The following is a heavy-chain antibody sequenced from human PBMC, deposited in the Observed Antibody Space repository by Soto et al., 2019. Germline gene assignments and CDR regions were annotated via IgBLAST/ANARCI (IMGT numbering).Heavy chain of an antibody. CDR1: GYTFTSYY. CDR3: ARADPYYDIWTALIPSEANYFDN. D-gene: IGHD3-9*01. Sequence: ASVKVSCKASGYTFTSYYMHWVRQAPGQGLEWMGIINPSGGSTSYAQKFQGRVTMTRDTSTSTVYMELSSLRSEDTAVYYCARADPYYDIWTALIPSEANYFDNWGQGTLVTVSS. J-gene: IGHJ4*02. CDR2: INPSGGST. V-gene: IGHV1-46*03.